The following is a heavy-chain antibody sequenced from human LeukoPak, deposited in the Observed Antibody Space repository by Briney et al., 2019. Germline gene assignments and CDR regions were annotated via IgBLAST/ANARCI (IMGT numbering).Heavy chain of an antibody. CDR2: INHSGST. Sequence: SETLSLTCAVYGGSFSGYYWSWIRQPPGKGLEWIGEINHSGSTNYNPSLKSRVTISVDTSNKQFSLKLSSVTAADTAVYYCVRIVTVAGTVDYWGQGTLVTVSS. J-gene: IGHJ4*02. D-gene: IGHD6-19*01. V-gene: IGHV4-34*01. CDR1: GGSFSGYY. CDR3: VRIVTVAGTVDY.